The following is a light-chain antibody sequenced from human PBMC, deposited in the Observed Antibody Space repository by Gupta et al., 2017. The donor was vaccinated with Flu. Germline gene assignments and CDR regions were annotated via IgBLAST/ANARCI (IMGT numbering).Light chain of an antibody. CDR2: EVS. Sequence: SSDVGCFNYVSWYRQHPGKAPKLMIYEVSKRPSGVPDRFSGSKSGNTASLTVSGLQAEDEGDYYCSSYAPGNKYFFGTGTKVTVL. J-gene: IGLJ1*01. CDR1: SSDVGCFNY. V-gene: IGLV2-8*01. CDR3: SSYAPGNKYF.